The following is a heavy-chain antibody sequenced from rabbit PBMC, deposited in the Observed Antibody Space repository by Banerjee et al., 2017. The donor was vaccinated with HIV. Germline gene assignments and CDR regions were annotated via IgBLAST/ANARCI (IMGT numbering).Heavy chain of an antibody. D-gene: IGHD4-1*01. Sequence: LEESGGGLVKPEGSLTLSCKASGFDFSSYGVSWVRQAPGKGLEWIGYIDPVFGSTYYASWVNGRFTISKTSSTTVTLQMTSLTAADTATYLCARDLAGVIGWNFNLWGQGTLVTVS. J-gene: IGHJ4*01. CDR2: IDPVFGST. CDR3: ARDLAGVIGWNFNL. CDR1: GFDFSSYG. V-gene: IGHV1S45*01.